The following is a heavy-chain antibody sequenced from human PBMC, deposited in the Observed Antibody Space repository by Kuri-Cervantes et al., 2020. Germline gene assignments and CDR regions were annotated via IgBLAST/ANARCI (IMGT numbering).Heavy chain of an antibody. J-gene: IGHJ4*02. CDR1: GGSISSSSYY. Sequence: SESLCLTCTVSGGSISSSSYYWGWIRQPPGKGLVWIGSIYYSGSTYYNPSLKSRVTITVDTSKNQFPLKLSSVTAADTAVDYCARSVRGVIIHFDYWGQGTLVTVSS. D-gene: IGHD3-10*01. V-gene: IGHV4-39*06. CDR2: IYYSGST. CDR3: ARSVRGVIIHFDY.